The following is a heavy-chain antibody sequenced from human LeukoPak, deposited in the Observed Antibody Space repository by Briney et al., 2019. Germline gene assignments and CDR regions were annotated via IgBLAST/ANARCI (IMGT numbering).Heavy chain of an antibody. CDR2: MNSDGSST. CDR1: RFTFSSYW. CDR3: AREGLWYFDL. V-gene: IGHV3-74*01. Sequence: GGSLRLSCAASRFTFSSYWMHWVRKAPGKRLVWVSRMNSDGSSTSYADSVRGRFTLHRDNAENTLSLQMNSQRAEDAAVYYCAREGLWYFDLWGRGTLVTVSS. D-gene: IGHD3/OR15-3a*01. J-gene: IGHJ2*01.